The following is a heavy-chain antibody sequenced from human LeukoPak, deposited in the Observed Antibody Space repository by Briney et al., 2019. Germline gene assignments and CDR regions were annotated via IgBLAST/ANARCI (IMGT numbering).Heavy chain of an antibody. CDR3: AKGDDIGKHPTRAYYFDT. V-gene: IGHV3-23*01. D-gene: IGHD5-24*01. CDR1: GFTFSRHA. J-gene: IGHJ4*02. Sequence: GGSLRLSCAASGFTFSRHAMSWVRQAPGKGLEWVSTTGLNSVNTLCAESVQGRFTISRDNSKNTVDLQMDNLRVDDTAVYYCAKGDDIGKHPTRAYYFDTWGQGTLVTVSS. CDR2: TGLNSVNT.